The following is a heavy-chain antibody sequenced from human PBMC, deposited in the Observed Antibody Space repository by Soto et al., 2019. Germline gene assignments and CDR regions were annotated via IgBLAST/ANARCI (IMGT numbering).Heavy chain of an antibody. CDR1: GYPISSGYY. CDR2: IHHSGST. CDR3: ARSSGYVPGGY. Sequence: SETLSLTCAVSGYPISSGYYWGCIRQPPGKGLEWIGIIHHSGSTYYNPSLRSRITISVDTSKNQFSLKMPSVTAADTAVYYCARSSGYVPGGYWGQGILVTVSS. V-gene: IGHV4-38-2*01. J-gene: IGHJ4*02. D-gene: IGHD5-12*01.